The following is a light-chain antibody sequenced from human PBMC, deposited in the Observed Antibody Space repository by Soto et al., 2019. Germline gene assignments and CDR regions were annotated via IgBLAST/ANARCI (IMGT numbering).Light chain of an antibody. CDR1: QTFTNNY. Sequence: EIVLTQSPGTLSLSPGERAILSCRASQTFTNNYLAWYQQKPGQAPRLLIYGASSRATGIPDRFSGSGSGTDFTLIISGLEAEDAAVYYCQQYGSSPYTFGQGTKLEIK. CDR3: QQYGSSPYT. J-gene: IGKJ2*01. CDR2: GAS. V-gene: IGKV3-20*01.